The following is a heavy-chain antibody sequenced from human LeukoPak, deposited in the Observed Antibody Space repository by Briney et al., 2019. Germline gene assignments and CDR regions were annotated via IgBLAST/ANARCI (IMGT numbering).Heavy chain of an antibody. CDR2: IHHSGNS. Sequence: SETLSLTCTVSGASVTDYYWSWIRQSPGKGLEWISYIHHSGNSDYNPSLRSRVTTSLDTSKNQFSLNLISVTAADTAVYYCASPGVVIPRTYYYYMDVWGKGTTVTVSS. D-gene: IGHD3-3*01. CDR1: GASVTDYY. V-gene: IGHV4-59*02. J-gene: IGHJ6*03. CDR3: ASPGVVIPRTYYYYMDV.